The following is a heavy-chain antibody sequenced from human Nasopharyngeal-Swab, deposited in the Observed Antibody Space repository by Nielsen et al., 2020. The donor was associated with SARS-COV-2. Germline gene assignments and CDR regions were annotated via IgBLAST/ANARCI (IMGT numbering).Heavy chain of an antibody. CDR2: IYYSGST. V-gene: IGHV4-39*07. D-gene: IGHD3-22*01. Sequence: WIRQPPGKGLEWIGSIYYSGSTYYNPSLKSRVTISVDTSKNQFSLKLSSVTAADTAVYYCARDSLVVAIDAFDIWGQGTMVTVSS. CDR3: ARDSLVVAIDAFDI. J-gene: IGHJ3*02.